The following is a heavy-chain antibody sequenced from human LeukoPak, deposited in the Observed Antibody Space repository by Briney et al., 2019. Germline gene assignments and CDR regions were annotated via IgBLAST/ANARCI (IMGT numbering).Heavy chain of an antibody. J-gene: IGHJ5*02. CDR3: VRLIDDIAVSGTSWFDP. Sequence: PSETLYLTFTVSGGSINSHYWSWIPKAPGQGLEGIRYIYYSGSTNYNPSLKGRVTISVDTSKNQGSLKVSSVIAADTAMYYFVRLIDDIAVSGTSWFDPWGEGSLFTVSS. V-gene: IGHV4-59*11. CDR2: IYYSGST. D-gene: IGHD6-19*01. CDR1: GGSINSHY.